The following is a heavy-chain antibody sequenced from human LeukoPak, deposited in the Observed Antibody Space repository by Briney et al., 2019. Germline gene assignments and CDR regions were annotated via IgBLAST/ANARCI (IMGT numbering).Heavy chain of an antibody. V-gene: IGHV1-69*04. CDR1: GGTFSSYA. CDR3: ARDCSSTSCYNAY. J-gene: IGHJ4*02. Sequence: ASVKVSCKASGGTFSSYAISWVRQAPGQGLEWMGRIIPILGIANYAQKFQGRVTITADKSTSTAYMELSSLRSDDTAVYYCARDCSSTSCYNAYWGQGTLVTVSS. CDR2: IIPILGIA. D-gene: IGHD2-2*02.